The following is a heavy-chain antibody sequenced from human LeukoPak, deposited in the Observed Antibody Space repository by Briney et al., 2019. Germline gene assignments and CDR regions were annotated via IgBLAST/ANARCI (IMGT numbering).Heavy chain of an antibody. CDR3: ARGPSSLRDSFDY. V-gene: IGHV3-7*01. Sequence: GGSLRLSCAASGFTFGSYWMNWVRQVPGKGLEWAANIKEDGSEKYYVDSAKGRFTISRDNAKNSLFLQMNSLRAEDTAVYYCARGPSSLRDSFDYWGQGTLVTVSS. J-gene: IGHJ4*02. CDR2: IKEDGSEK. CDR1: GFTFGSYW.